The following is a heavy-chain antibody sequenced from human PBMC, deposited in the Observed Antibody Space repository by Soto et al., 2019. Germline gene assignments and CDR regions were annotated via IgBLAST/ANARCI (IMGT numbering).Heavy chain of an antibody. D-gene: IGHD6-6*01. J-gene: IGHJ6*03. CDR3: AREAYSSSPPYYYYYMDV. CDR1: GFTFSSYG. CDR2: IWYDGSNK. V-gene: IGHV3-33*01. Sequence: GGSLRLSCAASGFTFSSYGMHWVRQAPGKGLEWVAVIWYDGSNKYYADSVKGRFTISRDNSKNTLYLQMNSLRAEDTAVYYCAREAYSSSPPYYYYYMDVWGKGTTVTVSS.